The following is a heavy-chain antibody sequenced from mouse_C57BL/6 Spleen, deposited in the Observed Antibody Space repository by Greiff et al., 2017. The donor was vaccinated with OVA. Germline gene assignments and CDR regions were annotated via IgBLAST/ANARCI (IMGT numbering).Heavy chain of an antibody. CDR2: IHPNSGST. V-gene: IGHV1-64*01. Sequence: VQLQQPGAELVKPGASVKLSCKASGYTFTSYWMHWVKQRPGQGLEWIGMIHPNSGSTNYNEKFKSKATLTVDKSSSAAYMQLSSLTSEDSAVYYCARDYGSPLLAYWGQGTLVTVSA. J-gene: IGHJ3*01. CDR3: ARDYGSPLLAY. CDR1: GYTFTSYW. D-gene: IGHD1-1*01.